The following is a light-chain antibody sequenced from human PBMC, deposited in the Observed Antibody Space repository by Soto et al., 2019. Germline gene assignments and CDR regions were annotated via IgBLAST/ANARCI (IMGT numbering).Light chain of an antibody. J-gene: IGKJ1*01. CDR1: QTVRNNY. CDR2: DAS. Sequence: EFVLTQSPGTLSLSPGERATLSCRASQTVRNNYLAWYQQKPGQAPRLLIYDASSRATGIPDRFSGGGSGTDSTLTISSLEPEDFAVFYCHQYGISPPTFGQGTKVDIK. V-gene: IGKV3-20*01. CDR3: HQYGISPPT.